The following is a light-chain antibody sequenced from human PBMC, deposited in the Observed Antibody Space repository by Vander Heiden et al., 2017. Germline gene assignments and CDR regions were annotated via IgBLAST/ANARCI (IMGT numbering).Light chain of an antibody. CDR2: DDS. J-gene: IGLJ3*02. Sequence: VPRQPPSESLPPGKTARITCGGTSLGNKSVHLYQQKAEQAPVVVVYDDSDRPSGIPERFSGSNSGNTATLTISAVDAGDEADYYCQVWDSSSDHWVFGGGTRLTVL. V-gene: IGLV3-21*03. CDR3: QVWDSSSDHWV. CDR1: SLGNKS.